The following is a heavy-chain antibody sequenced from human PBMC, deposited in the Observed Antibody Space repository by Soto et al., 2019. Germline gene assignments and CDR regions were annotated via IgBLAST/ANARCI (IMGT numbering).Heavy chain of an antibody. CDR2: ISYNGTNK. Sequence: PGGSLRLSCAAAGVTFSTYGMHWVRQAPGKGLEWVAVISYNGTNKYYADSVKGRFTISRDNSKNTMYLQMNSLRAEETAMYYCAKDRGGYCSGISCFPFDHWGQGTRVTVSS. J-gene: IGHJ4*02. D-gene: IGHD2-15*01. V-gene: IGHV3-30*18. CDR3: AKDRGGYCSGISCFPFDH. CDR1: GVTFSTYG.